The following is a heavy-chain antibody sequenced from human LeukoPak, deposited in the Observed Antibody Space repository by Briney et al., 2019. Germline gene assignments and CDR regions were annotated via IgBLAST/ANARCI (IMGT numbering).Heavy chain of an antibody. V-gene: IGHV2-5*02. CDR2: IYGGDDK. CDR3: ASLFFTWGGFDY. D-gene: IGHD7-27*01. J-gene: IGHJ4*02. Sequence: SGPTLVNPTQTLTLTCTFSGFSLSTSGVGVGWIRQPPGKALEWLAVIYGGDDKRFSPSLKSRLTITKDPSKNQVILTMTNMDPVDTATYYCASLFFTWGGFDYWGQGTLVTVSS. CDR1: GFSLSTSGVG.